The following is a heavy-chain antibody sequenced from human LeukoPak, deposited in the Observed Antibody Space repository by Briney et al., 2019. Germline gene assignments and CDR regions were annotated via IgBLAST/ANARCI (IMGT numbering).Heavy chain of an antibody. J-gene: IGHJ6*02. Sequence: GGSLRLSCAASGFTVSSNYMSWVRQAPAKGLEWVSVIYSGGSTNYADSVKGRFTISRDNSKNTLYLQMNSLRAEDTAVYYCARISVLWYFYAMDVWGQGTTVTVSS. CDR2: IYSGGST. CDR3: ARISVLWYFYAMDV. V-gene: IGHV3-66*01. D-gene: IGHD3-10*01. CDR1: GFTVSSNY.